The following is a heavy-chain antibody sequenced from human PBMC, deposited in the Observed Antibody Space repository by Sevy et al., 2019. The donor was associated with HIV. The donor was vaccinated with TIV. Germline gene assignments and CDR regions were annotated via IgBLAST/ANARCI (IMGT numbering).Heavy chain of an antibody. Sequence: GGSLRLSCAASGFTFSNYWMHWVRQAPGKGLVWVSRINPGGTSTDYADSVKGRFTISRENAKNSLYLQVKSLRAGDTAVYYCARGGYGSRSFYPYYYYGMDVWGQGTTVTVSS. CDR2: INPGGTST. CDR3: ARGGYGSRSFYPYYYYGMDV. D-gene: IGHD3-10*01. V-gene: IGHV3-74*01. J-gene: IGHJ6*02. CDR1: GFTFSNYW.